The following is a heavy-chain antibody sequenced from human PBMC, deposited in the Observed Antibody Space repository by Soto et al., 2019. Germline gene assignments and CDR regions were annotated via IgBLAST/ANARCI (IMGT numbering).Heavy chain of an antibody. CDR3: ARELIYYNRCRFDP. V-gene: IGHV4-30-4*01. CDR2: IYYSGST. Sequence: SETLSLTCTVSGGSISSYYWSWIRQPPGKGLEWIGYIYYSGSTYYNPSLKSRVTISVDTSKNQFSLKLSSVTAADTAVYYCARELIYYNRCRFDPWGQGTLVTVSS. D-gene: IGHD1-26*01. J-gene: IGHJ5*02. CDR1: GGSISSYY.